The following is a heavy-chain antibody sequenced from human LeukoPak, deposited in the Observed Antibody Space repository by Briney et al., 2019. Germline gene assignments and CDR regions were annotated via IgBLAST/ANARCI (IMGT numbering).Heavy chain of an antibody. V-gene: IGHV3-7*05. Sequence: PGGSLSHPCAASGFTFNNFWIAWVRQAPGKGLEWVANIKEDGSEKNYVDSVKGRFTISRDNAMNSLSLQVNSLRVEDTAVYYCARVSGSGSFYRVFDYWGQGTPVTVSS. CDR3: ARVSGSGSFYRVFDY. D-gene: IGHD3-10*01. CDR2: IKEDGSEK. J-gene: IGHJ4*02. CDR1: GFTFNNFW.